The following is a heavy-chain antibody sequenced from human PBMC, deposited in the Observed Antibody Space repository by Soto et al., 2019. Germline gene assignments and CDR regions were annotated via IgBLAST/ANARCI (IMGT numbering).Heavy chain of an antibody. Sequence: LSLTCAVSGCSISSGGYSWSWIRQPPGKGLEWIGYIYHSGSTYYNPSLKSRVTISVDRSKNQFSLKLSSVTAADTAVYYCARGTGWFDPWGKGTLVTVSS. J-gene: IGHJ5*02. CDR3: ARGTGWFDP. CDR2: IYHSGST. V-gene: IGHV4-30-2*01. CDR1: GCSISSGGYS.